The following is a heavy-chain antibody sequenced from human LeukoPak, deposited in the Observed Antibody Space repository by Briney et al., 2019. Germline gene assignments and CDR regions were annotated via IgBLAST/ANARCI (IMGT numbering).Heavy chain of an antibody. J-gene: IGHJ4*02. D-gene: IGHD5-18*01. CDR2: IYYSGST. Sequence: NPSETLSLTCTVSGGSISSYYWSWIRQPPGKGLEWIGYIYYSGSTDYNPSLKSRVTISVDASKNQFSLKLSSVTAADTAVYYCARVQVAVDTAMGDYSDYWGQGTLVTVSS. V-gene: IGHV4-59*12. CDR3: ARVQVAVDTAMGDYSDY. CDR1: GGSISSYY.